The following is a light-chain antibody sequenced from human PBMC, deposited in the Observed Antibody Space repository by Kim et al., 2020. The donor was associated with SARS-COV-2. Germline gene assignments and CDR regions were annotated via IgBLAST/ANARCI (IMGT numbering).Light chain of an antibody. CDR3: QQYGSSPRT. CDR2: GAS. Sequence: LSPGERTTLSCRASHSVSGGKLVWYQQKPGQAPRLLIYGASSRATGIPDRFSGSGSGTDFTLTISRLEPEDVAVYYCQQYGSSPRTFGQGTKLEI. CDR1: HSVSGGK. V-gene: IGKV3-20*01. J-gene: IGKJ2*01.